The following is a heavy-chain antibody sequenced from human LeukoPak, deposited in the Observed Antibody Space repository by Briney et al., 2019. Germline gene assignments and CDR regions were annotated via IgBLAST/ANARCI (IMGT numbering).Heavy chain of an antibody. CDR3: AKDSSGGYGTDFDY. Sequence: AXXXXFDDYAMXWVRHXPXXXLXXXXGISWNSGSIGYADSVKGRFTISRDNAKNSLYLQMNSLRAEDTALYYCAKDSSGGYGTDFDYWGQGTLVTVSS. D-gene: IGHD5-12*01. V-gene: IGHV3-9*01. CDR1: XXXFDDYA. CDR2: ISWNSGSI. J-gene: IGHJ4*02.